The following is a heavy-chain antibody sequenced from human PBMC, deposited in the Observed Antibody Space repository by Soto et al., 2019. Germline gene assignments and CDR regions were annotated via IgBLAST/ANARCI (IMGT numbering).Heavy chain of an antibody. CDR1: GFTFHDFA. CDR3: AKDKGYNWNDVAAFDI. J-gene: IGHJ3*02. CDR2: ISWNSGSM. D-gene: IGHD1-20*01. Sequence: VQLVESGGGLVQPGKSLRISCAASGFTFHDFAMHWVRQAPGKGLEWVSGISWNSGSMGYADSVNGRVTISRDNAMNSLYLQMHSLRAEDTALYYCAKDKGYNWNDVAAFDIWGQGTMVTVSS. V-gene: IGHV3-9*01.